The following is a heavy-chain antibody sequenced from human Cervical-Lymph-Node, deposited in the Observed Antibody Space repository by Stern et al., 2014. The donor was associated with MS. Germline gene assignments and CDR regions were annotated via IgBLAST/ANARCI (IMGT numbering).Heavy chain of an antibody. V-gene: IGHV5-51*01. D-gene: IGHD2-2*01. CDR2: INPGDSDT. CDR3: ARRHCSSRRCGWFDP. CDR1: GYSFTSYW. Sequence: VQLVHSGAEVKKPGESLKISCKGSGYSFTSYWIGWVRQMPGKGLEWMGIINPGDSDTRYSPSFQGQVTISADKSISTAYLQWSSLKASDTAMYYCARRHCSSRRCGWFDPWGQGTLVTVSS. J-gene: IGHJ5*02.